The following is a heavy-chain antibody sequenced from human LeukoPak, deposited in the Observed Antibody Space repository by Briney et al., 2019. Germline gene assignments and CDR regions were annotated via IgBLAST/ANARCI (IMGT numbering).Heavy chain of an antibody. CDR3: ARGFPPGSGSRGSHAFDV. V-gene: IGHV4-34*01. CDR2: INYGGST. Sequence: PSDTLSLTCAVSEMSFSAYYWNWIRQSPGKGLEWIGEINYGGSTKYTPSLEGRGTILIDTSKNQLSLKLTSVTAADTAVYYCARGFPPGSGSRGSHAFDVWGQGTMVTVSS. D-gene: IGHD6-19*01. CDR1: EMSFSAYY. J-gene: IGHJ3*01.